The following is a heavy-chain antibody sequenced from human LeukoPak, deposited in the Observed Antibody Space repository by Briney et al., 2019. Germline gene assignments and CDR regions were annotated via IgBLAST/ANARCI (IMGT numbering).Heavy chain of an antibody. J-gene: IGHJ5*02. CDR1: GDSVSSNSAA. CDR2: TYYRSKWCN. D-gene: IGHD6-19*01. CDR3: ARGLEQWLVRWFDP. V-gene: IGHV6-1*01. Sequence: SQTLSLTCAISGDSVSSNSAAWNWIRQSPSRGLEWLGRTYYRSKWCNDYAVSVKSRITINPDTSKNQFSLQLNSVTPEDTAVYYCARGLEQWLVRWFDPWGQGTLVTVSS.